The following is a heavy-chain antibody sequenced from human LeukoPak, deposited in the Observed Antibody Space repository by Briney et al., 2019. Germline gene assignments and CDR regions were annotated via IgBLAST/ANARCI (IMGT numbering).Heavy chain of an antibody. V-gene: IGHV3-7*01. CDR2: IKEDGSET. CDR3: ARPLFGAISPGY. D-gene: IGHD3-10*01. Sequence: PRGSLRLSCAASGVTFSSHWMTSVRQAPGRGLEWVANIKEDGSETFYGDSVKGRFTISRDNAENSLNLQMNNLRPEDTAMYYCARPLFGAISPGYWGQGTLVTVSS. J-gene: IGHJ4*02. CDR1: GVTFSSHW.